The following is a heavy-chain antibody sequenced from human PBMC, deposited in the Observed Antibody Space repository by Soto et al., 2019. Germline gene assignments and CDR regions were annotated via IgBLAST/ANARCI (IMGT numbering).Heavy chain of an antibody. CDR3: ARMIASSLDY. J-gene: IGHJ4*02. Sequence: QVQLVQSGAEMKKPGASVKVSCKASGYSFSLYGISWVRQAPGQGLEWMGWISTYNGNTKYAQKFQDRVTFTTDTSTGTGYMEVTSRGSDDTAVYYCARMIASSLDYWGQGTLVTVSS. D-gene: IGHD2-21*01. CDR2: ISTYNGNT. CDR1: GYSFSLYG. V-gene: IGHV1-18*04.